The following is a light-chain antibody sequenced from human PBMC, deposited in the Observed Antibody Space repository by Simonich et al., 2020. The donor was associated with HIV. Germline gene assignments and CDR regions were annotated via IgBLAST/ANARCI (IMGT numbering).Light chain of an antibody. V-gene: IGKV3-15*01. Sequence: EIVLTQSPGTLSMSPGERATLSCRASQSVSSNLAWYQQTPGQAPRLLIYGASTRATGIPARFSVSGSGTEFTLTISSMQSEDFAVYCCQQRSNWPLTFGGGTKVEIK. CDR2: GAS. CDR3: QQRSNWPLT. CDR1: QSVSSN. J-gene: IGKJ4*01.